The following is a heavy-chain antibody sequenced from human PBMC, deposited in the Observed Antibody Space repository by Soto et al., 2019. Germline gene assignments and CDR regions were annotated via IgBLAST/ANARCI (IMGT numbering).Heavy chain of an antibody. J-gene: IGHJ5*01. CDR1: GVSFSGYY. V-gene: IGHV4-34*01. CDR2: INHSGST. D-gene: IGHD2-2*01. CDR3: ASGSYWFDS. Sequence: SETLSLTCAVSGVSFSGYYWSWIRQPPGKGLEWIGEINHSGSTNYNPSLKSRVTISVDTSKNQFSLKLSSVTAADTAVYYCASGSYWFDSWGQGTLVTVSS.